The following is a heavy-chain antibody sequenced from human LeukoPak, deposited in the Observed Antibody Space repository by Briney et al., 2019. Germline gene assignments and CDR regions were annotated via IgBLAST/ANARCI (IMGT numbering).Heavy chain of an antibody. CDR2: INHSGST. J-gene: IGHJ5*02. CDR1: GGSFSGYY. CDR3: ARDHPAPGRGLRYFDWLLNNPPTALGNWFDP. Sequence: SETLSLTCAVYGGSFSGYYWSWIRQPPGKGLEWIGEINHSGSTNYNPSLKSRVTISVDTSKNQFSLKLSSVTAADTAVYYCARDHPAPGRGLRYFDWLLNNPPTALGNWFDPWGQGTLVTVSS. D-gene: IGHD3-9*01. V-gene: IGHV4-34*01.